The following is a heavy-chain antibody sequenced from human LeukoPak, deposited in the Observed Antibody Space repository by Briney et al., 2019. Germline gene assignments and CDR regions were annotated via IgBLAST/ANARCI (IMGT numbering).Heavy chain of an antibody. J-gene: IGHJ4*02. V-gene: IGHV3-64*04. Sequence: PGGSLRLSCSASGFTFSSYAMHWVRQAPGKGLEYVSAISSNGGSTYYADSVKGRFTISRDNSKNTLYLQMNTLRAEDTAVYYCGKVSTSDYLDYFDYWGQGTLVTVSS. D-gene: IGHD3-16*01. CDR1: GFTFSSYA. CDR3: GKVSTSDYLDYFDY. CDR2: ISSNGGST.